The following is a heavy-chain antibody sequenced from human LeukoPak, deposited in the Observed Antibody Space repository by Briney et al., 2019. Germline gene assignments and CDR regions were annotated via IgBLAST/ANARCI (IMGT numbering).Heavy chain of an antibody. D-gene: IGHD6-19*01. CDR1: GGSLSSYY. Sequence: SETLSLTCSVSGGSLSSYYWSWLRQPPGKGLEWIAYIHYSGSTNYNPSLKSRLTISVDTSKNQFSLKLTSVTAADTAVYYCARHEPYRVPVAGTYYSYPMDVWGQGTTVTVSS. V-gene: IGHV4-59*08. CDR2: IHYSGST. CDR3: ARHEPYRVPVAGTYYSYPMDV. J-gene: IGHJ6*02.